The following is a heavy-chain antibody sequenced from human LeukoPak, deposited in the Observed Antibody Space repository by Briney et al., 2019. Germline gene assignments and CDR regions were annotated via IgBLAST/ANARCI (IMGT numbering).Heavy chain of an antibody. CDR1: GFTFDDYA. CDR2: ISWNSGSI. D-gene: IGHD6-13*01. J-gene: IGHJ4*02. V-gene: IGHV3-9*01. CDR3: AKDKEGSSWYYFDY. Sequence: GGSLRLSCAASGFTFDDYAMHWVRQAPGKGLEWVSGISWNSGSIGYADSVKGRFTISRDNAKNSLYLQMNSLRAEDTALYYCAKDKEGSSWYYFDYWGLGTLVTVSS.